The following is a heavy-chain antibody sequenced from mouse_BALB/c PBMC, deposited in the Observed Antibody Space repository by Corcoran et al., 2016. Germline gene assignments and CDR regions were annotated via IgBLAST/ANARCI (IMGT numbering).Heavy chain of an antibody. CDR2: IDPANGNT. V-gene: IGHV14-3*02. D-gene: IGHD2-14*01. Sequence: EVQLQQSGPVLVKPGASVKLSCTATGFNIKDTYMHWVKQRTEQGLEWIGRIDPANGNTKYDPKFQGKATITADTSTNTAYLQLSSLTSEDTAVYYCARDYRPSWFAYWGQGTLVTVSA. CDR1: GFNIKDTY. CDR3: ARDYRPSWFAY. J-gene: IGHJ3*01.